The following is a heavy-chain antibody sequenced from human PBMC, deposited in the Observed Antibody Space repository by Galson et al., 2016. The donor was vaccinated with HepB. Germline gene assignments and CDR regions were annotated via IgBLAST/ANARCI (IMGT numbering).Heavy chain of an antibody. J-gene: IGHJ4*02. CDR3: ARGDDILTGTYYFDY. CDR1: GGSIGRSYW. Sequence: SETLSLTCDVSGGSIGRSYWWSWVRQPPGKGLEWIGEIYHSGSTNYNPSLQSRVTISVDKSKNQFSLKLSSVTAADTAVYYCARGDDILTGTYYFDYWGQGTLVTVSS. V-gene: IGHV4-4*02. D-gene: IGHD3-9*01. CDR2: IYHSGST.